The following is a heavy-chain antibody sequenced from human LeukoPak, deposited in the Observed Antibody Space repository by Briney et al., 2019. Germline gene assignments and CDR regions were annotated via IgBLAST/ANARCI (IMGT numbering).Heavy chain of an antibody. Sequence: SETLSLTCTVSGGPIHNYCWSWTRQPPGKGLEWIGYIYGGSTNHNPSLRSRVTISIDTSKNQFSLKLSSVTAADTAVYYCARAPTGSYGPPDFWGQGTLGTVSS. CDR1: GGPIHNYC. CDR2: IYGGST. CDR3: ARAPTGSYGPPDF. V-gene: IGHV4-59*01. J-gene: IGHJ4*02. D-gene: IGHD3-10*01.